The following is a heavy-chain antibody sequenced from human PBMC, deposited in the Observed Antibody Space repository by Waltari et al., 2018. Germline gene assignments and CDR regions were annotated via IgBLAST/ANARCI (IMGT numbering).Heavy chain of an antibody. D-gene: IGHD5-18*01. CDR2: INMDGGYI. CDR3: ARKGGRGYPYGPFYYDH. V-gene: IGHV3-74*01. Sequence: EVQLVESGGGLVQPGGSLILSCAASGFTLRSYWLHWLRQHPGKGLEWVSRINMDGGYISYTDSVKGRFTISRDNAKNTLFLQLNSLRAEDTAVYYCARKGGRGYPYGPFYYDHWGQGTLVTVSP. CDR1: GFTLRSYW. J-gene: IGHJ4*02.